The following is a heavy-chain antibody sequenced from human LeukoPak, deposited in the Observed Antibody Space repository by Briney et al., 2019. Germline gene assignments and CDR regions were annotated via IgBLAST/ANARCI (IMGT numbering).Heavy chain of an antibody. CDR3: ARDRDSSGYYDAFDI. CDR2: IYYSGST. V-gene: IGHV4-59*01. J-gene: IGHJ3*02. CDR1: GGSISSYY. Sequence: SETLSLTCTVSGGSISSYYWSWIRQPPGKGLEWIGYIYYSGSTNYNPSLTSRVTISVDTSKNQLSLKLSSVTAADTAVYYCARDRDSSGYYDAFDIWGQGTMVTVSS. D-gene: IGHD3-22*01.